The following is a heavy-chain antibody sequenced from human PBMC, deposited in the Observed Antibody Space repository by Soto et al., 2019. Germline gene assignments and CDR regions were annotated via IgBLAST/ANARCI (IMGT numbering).Heavy chain of an antibody. Sequence: QVQLQQWGAGLLKPSETLSLTCAVYGGSFSGYYWSWIRQPPGKGLEWIGEINQSGSTNYNPSLKSRVTISVDTSKNQFSLKLSSVTAADTAVYYCARGVGGVNDYWGQGTLVTVSS. CDR2: INQSGST. D-gene: IGHD3-16*01. V-gene: IGHV4-34*01. CDR1: GGSFSGYY. CDR3: ARGVGGVNDY. J-gene: IGHJ4*02.